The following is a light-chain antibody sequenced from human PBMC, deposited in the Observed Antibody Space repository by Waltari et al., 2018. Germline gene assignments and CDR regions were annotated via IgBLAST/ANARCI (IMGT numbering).Light chain of an antibody. CDR3: QQSDTLPLT. CDR1: QDINNY. Sequence: DIQMTQSPSSLSASVGDRVTLTCQASQDINNYLHWYQQKPGKAPKLLIYDASKLETGVPSRSSGRGYGTHFSFTISSLQPEDIATYYCQQSDTLPLTFGGGTKVEI. J-gene: IGKJ4*01. V-gene: IGKV1-33*01. CDR2: DAS.